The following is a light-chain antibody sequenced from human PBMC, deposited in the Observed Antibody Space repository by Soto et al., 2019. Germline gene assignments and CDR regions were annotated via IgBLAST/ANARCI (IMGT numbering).Light chain of an antibody. CDR2: DAS. J-gene: IGKJ4*01. Sequence: EIVLTQSPVTLSLSPGERATLSCRASQGVSSYLAWYQHKPGQAPKLLIYDASNRATGIPARFSGSASGTDFTLTISCLAPEDYAVYYCQQRVDWSPLTFGGGTKVEIK. V-gene: IGKV3-11*01. CDR1: QGVSSY. CDR3: QQRVDWSPLT.